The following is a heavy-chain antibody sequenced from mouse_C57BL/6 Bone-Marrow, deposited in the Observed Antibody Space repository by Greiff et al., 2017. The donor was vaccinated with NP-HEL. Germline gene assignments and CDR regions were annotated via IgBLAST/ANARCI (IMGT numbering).Heavy chain of an antibody. Sequence: QVQLKQSGPELVKPGASVKLSCKASGYTFTSYDINWVKQRPGQGLEWIGWIYPRDGSNKYNEKFKGKATLTVDTSSSTAYMELHSLTSEDSAVYFCARGATVPHFDYWGQGTTLTVSS. CDR2: IYPRDGSN. D-gene: IGHD1-1*01. J-gene: IGHJ2*01. CDR1: GYTFTSYD. V-gene: IGHV1-85*01. CDR3: ARGATVPHFDY.